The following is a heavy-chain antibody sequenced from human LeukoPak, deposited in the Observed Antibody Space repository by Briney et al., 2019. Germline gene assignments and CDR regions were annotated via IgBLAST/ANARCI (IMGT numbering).Heavy chain of an antibody. CDR1: GGSISSYY. CDR2: IYTSGST. CDR3: ARDPSPYCSSTSCYTSWFDP. D-gene: IGHD2-2*02. J-gene: IGHJ5*02. V-gene: IGHV4-4*07. Sequence: SETLSLTCTVSGGSISSYYWSWIRQPAGKGLEWIGRIYTSGSTNYNPSLKSRVTMSVDTSKNQFSLKPSSVTAADTAVYYCARDPSPYCSSTSCYTSWFDPWGQGTLVTVSS.